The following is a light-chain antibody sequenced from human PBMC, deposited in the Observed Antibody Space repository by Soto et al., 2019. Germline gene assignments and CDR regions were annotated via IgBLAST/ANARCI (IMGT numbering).Light chain of an antibody. V-gene: IGKV3-20*01. CDR2: GAS. J-gene: IGKJ4*01. CDR3: QQYASSPLT. CDR1: QSVGRNY. Sequence: EIVLTQSPGTLSLSPGERATLSCRASQSVGRNYLAWYQQKPGQAPRLLIYGASSRATGIPDRFSGSVSGTDFTLTLSRLEPEDFAVYYCQQYASSPLTFGGGTKVEIK.